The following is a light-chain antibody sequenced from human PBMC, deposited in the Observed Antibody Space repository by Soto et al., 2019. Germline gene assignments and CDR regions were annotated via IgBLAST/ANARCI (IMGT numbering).Light chain of an antibody. CDR2: EVS. V-gene: IGLV2-8*01. J-gene: IGLJ2*01. Sequence: QSALTQPPSASVSPGQSVTISCTGTSSDVGGYNYVSWYQHHPGKAPKVMIYEVSKRPSGVPDRFSGSKSGNTASLTVSGLQTEDEADYYCNSYAGSNGVVFGGGTKLTVL. CDR1: SSDVGGYNY. CDR3: NSYAGSNGVV.